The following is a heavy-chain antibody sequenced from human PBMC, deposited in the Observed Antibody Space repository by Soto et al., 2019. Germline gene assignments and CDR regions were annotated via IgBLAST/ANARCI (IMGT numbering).Heavy chain of an antibody. CDR2: IYYSGIT. V-gene: IGHV4-59*01. CDR1: GDSINHYY. D-gene: IGHD4-17*01. CDR3: ARSRRDVHNTGHFDS. Sequence: SETLSGTYSVSGDSINHYYWSWIRQPPGKGLEWIGYIYYSGITLYNPSLKSRVTISLDTSKSQFSLKLTSVTAADTAVYYCARSRRDVHNTGHFDSWGKGSLVIV. J-gene: IGHJ4*02.